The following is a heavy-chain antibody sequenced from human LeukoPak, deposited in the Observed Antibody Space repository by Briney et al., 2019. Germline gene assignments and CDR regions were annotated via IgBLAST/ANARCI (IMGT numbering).Heavy chain of an antibody. CDR1: GGSISSYY. D-gene: IGHD3-9*01. J-gene: IGHJ4*02. Sequence: SETLSLTCTVSGGSISSYYWSWIRQPPGKGLEWIGYIYYSGSTNYNPSLKSRVTISVDTSKNQLSLKLSSVTAADTAGYYCARLFRHNILTGYYFDYWGQGTLVSVSS. CDR3: ARLFRHNILTGYYFDY. CDR2: IYYSGST. V-gene: IGHV4-59*01.